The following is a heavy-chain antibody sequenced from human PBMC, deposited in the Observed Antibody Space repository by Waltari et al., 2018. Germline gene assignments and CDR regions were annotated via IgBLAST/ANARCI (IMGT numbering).Heavy chain of an antibody. J-gene: IGHJ4*02. CDR1: GFTFTSHW. CDR3: ARDLSGGWTFDY. Sequence: QVQLVQSGAEVKKPGASVKVSCEASGFTFTSHWMHWVRPAPGQGLEWMGIIHRRGESTRYAQEFQGRVTMTRDTSTSTVYMELSSLRSDDTAVYYCARDLSGGWTFDYWGQGTLVTVSS. V-gene: IGHV1-46*01. CDR2: IHRRGEST. D-gene: IGHD6-25*01.